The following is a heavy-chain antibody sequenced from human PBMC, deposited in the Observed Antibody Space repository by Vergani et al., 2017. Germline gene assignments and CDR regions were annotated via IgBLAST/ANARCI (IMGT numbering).Heavy chain of an antibody. J-gene: IGHJ6*03. Sequence: QVQLVQSGAEVKKPGASVKVSCKASGYTFTGYYMHWVRQAPGQGLEWMGWINPNSGGTNYAQKFQGRVTMTRDTSIRTAYMELSRLRADDTAVYYFARDGNVLYYYYYMDVWGKGTTVTVSS. D-gene: IGHD1-1*01. V-gene: IGHV1-2*02. CDR1: GYTFTGYY. CDR2: INPNSGGT. CDR3: ARDGNVLYYYYYMDV.